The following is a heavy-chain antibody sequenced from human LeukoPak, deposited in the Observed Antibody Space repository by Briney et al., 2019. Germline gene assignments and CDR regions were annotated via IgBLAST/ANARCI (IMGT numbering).Heavy chain of an antibody. CDR3: ARAAAMGSDFDY. CDR2: ISAYNGNT. CDR1: GYTFTSYG. D-gene: IGHD5-18*01. J-gene: IGHJ4*02. Sequence: EASVKVSCKASGYTFTSYGIGWVRQAPGQGLEWMGWISAYNGNTNYAQKLQGRVTMTTDTSTSTAYMELRSLRSDDTAVYYCARAAAMGSDFDYWGQGTLVTVSS. V-gene: IGHV1-18*01.